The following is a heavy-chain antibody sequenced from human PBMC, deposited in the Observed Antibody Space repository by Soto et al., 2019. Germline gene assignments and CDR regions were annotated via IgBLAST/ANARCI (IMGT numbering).Heavy chain of an antibody. J-gene: IGHJ4*02. CDR2: MNPNSGNT. V-gene: IGHV1-8*02. CDR1: GYTFTSYD. Sequence: ASVKVSCKASGYTFTSYDINWVRQATGQGLEWMGGMNPNSGNTGYAQKFQGRVTMTRNTSISTAYMELSSLRSEDTAVYYCARGLSFSAAADHYWGQGTLVTVSS. CDR3: ARGLSFSAAADHY. D-gene: IGHD2-2*01.